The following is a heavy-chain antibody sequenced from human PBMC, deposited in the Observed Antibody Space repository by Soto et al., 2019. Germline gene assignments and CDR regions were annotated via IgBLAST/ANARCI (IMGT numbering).Heavy chain of an antibody. D-gene: IGHD6-19*01. CDR1: GFTFSSYG. CDR2: IWYDGSNK. Sequence: QVQLVESGGGVVQPGRSLRLSCAASGFTFSSYGMHWVRQAPGKGLEWVAVIWYDGSNKYYADSVKGRFTISRDNSKNTLYLQMNSLRAEDTAVYYCARDLFGAVAGWRPNDAFDIWGQGTMVTVSS. J-gene: IGHJ3*02. V-gene: IGHV3-33*01. CDR3: ARDLFGAVAGWRPNDAFDI.